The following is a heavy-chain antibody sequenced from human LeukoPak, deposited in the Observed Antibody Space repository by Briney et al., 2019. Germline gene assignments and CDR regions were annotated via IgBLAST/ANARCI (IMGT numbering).Heavy chain of an antibody. J-gene: IGHJ3*02. CDR3: AREAASISGVINDAFDI. V-gene: IGHV3-30-3*01. Sequence: PGGSLRLSCAASGFTFSSYAMHWVRQAPGKGLEWVAVISYDGSNKYYADSVKGRFTISRDNSKNTLYLQMNSLRAEDTAVYYCAREAASISGVINDAFDIWGQGTMVTVSS. D-gene: IGHD2-8*01. CDR1: GFTFSSYA. CDR2: ISYDGSNK.